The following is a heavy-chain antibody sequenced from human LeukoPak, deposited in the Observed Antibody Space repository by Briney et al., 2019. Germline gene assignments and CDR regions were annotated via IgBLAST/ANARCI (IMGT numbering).Heavy chain of an antibody. J-gene: IGHJ4*02. V-gene: IGHV7-4-1*02. D-gene: IGHD3-16*01. CDR3: ARAISHLGELPLPSY. Sequence: ASVKVSCKTSGYSFTNYAMNWVRQAPGQGLEWMGWINPNTGNPAYAQGFTGRFVFSLDTSVNTAYLQISSLEAEDTAVYYCARAISHLGELPLPSYWGQGTLVTVSS. CDR2: INPNTGNP. CDR1: GYSFTNYA.